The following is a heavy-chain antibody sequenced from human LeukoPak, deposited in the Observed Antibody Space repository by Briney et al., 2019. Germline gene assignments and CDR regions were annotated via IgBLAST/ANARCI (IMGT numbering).Heavy chain of an antibody. CDR1: GYTFTSYG. D-gene: IGHD2-2*01. J-gene: IGHJ4*02. CDR2: ISAYNGNT. V-gene: IGHV1-18*01. CDR3: ARRYCSSTSCYGAELDY. Sequence: ASVKVSCKASGYTFTSYGISWVRQAPGQGLEWMGWISAYNGNTNYAQKLQGRVTMTTDTSTSTAYMELSSLRSEDTAVYYCARRYCSSTSCYGAELDYWGQGTLVTVSS.